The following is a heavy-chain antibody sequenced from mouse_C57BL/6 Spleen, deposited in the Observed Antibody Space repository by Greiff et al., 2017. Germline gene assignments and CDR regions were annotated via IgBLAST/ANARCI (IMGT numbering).Heavy chain of an antibody. J-gene: IGHJ2*01. D-gene: IGHD4-1*01. V-gene: IGHV1-64*01. CDR1: GYTFTSYW. CDR3: ATELTGISFDY. CDR2: IHPNSGST. Sequence: VQLQQSGAELVKPGASVKLSCKASGYTFTSYWMHWVKQRPGQGLEWIGMIHPNSGSTNYNEKFKSKATLTVDKSSSTAYMQLSSLTSEDSAVYYCATELTGISFDYWGQGTTLTVSS.